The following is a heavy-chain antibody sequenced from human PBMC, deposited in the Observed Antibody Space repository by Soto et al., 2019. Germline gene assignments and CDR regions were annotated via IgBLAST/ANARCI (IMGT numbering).Heavy chain of an antibody. CDR3: AGLWFGESAPFDY. D-gene: IGHD3-10*01. J-gene: IGHJ4*02. Sequence: GGSLRLSCAASGFTFSSYAMSWVRQAPGKGLEWVSAISGSGGSTYYADSVKGRFTISRANSKNTLYLQMNSLRAEDTAVYYSAGLWFGESAPFDYWGQGTLVTVTS. CDR2: ISGSGGST. V-gene: IGHV3-23*01. CDR1: GFTFSSYA.